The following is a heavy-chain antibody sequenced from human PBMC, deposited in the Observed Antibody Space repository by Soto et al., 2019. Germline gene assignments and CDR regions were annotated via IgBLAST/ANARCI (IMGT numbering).Heavy chain of an antibody. CDR3: ARLGGLDYGSGRYYYREYYFDY. D-gene: IGHD3-10*01. J-gene: IGHJ4*02. V-gene: IGHV4-39*01. CDR1: GGSIRSSSYY. Sequence: SETLSLTCTVSGGSIRSSSYYWGWIRQPPGKGLEWIGSFYYSGSTYYNPSLTSRVTISVDTSKNQFSLNLISVTAADTAVYYCARLGGLDYGSGRYYYREYYFDYWGQGALVTVSS. CDR2: FYYSGST.